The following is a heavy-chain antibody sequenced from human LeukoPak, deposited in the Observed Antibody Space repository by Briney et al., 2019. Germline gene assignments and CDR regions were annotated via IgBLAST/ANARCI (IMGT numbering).Heavy chain of an antibody. D-gene: IGHD4-17*01. V-gene: IGHV3-7*01. J-gene: IGHJ6*03. CDR2: IKQDGSEK. CDR3: ARAHSTVTTQYYYYYYYMDV. Sequence: GGSLRLSCAASGFTFSGYGMSWVRQAPGKGLEWVANIKQDGSEKYYVDSVKGRFTISRDNAKNSLYLQMNSLRAEDTAVYYCARAHSTVTTQYYYYYYYMDVWGKGTTVTISS. CDR1: GFTFSGYG.